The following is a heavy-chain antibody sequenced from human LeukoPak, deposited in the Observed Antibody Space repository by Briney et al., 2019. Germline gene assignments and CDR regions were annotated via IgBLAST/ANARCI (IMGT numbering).Heavy chain of an antibody. CDR3: ARVVVGAIGLRRYYYYMDV. Sequence: SETLSLTCAVYGGSFSGYYWSWIRQPPGKGLEWIGEINHSGSTNYNPSLESRVTISADTSKNQFSLKLSSVTAADTAVYYCARVVVGAIGLRRYYYYMDVWGKGTTVTVSS. D-gene: IGHD1-26*01. CDR1: GGSFSGYY. CDR2: INHSGST. V-gene: IGHV4-34*01. J-gene: IGHJ6*03.